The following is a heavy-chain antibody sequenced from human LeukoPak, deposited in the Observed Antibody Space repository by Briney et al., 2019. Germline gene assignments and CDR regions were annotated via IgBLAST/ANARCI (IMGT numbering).Heavy chain of an antibody. V-gene: IGHV3-9*01. J-gene: IGHJ4*02. CDR3: AKVNYYDSSGYYYFDY. Sequence: GGSLRLSCAASGFTFSNYAMSWVRQAPGKGLEWVSGISWNSGRIGYADSVKGRFTISRDNAKNSLYLQMNSLRAEDTALYYCAKVNYYDSSGYYYFDYWGQGTLVTVSS. CDR2: ISWNSGRI. D-gene: IGHD3-22*01. CDR1: GFTFSNYA.